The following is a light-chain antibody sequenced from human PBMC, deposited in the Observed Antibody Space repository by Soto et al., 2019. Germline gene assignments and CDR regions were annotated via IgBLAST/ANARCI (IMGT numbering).Light chain of an antibody. J-gene: IGLJ2*01. Sequence: QSVLTQPPSVSEAPRQRVTISCSGSRSNIGNNAVNWYQQLPGKAPKLLIYYDDLLPSGVSDRFSGSKSGTSASLAISGLQSEDEADYYGAAWDDSLNGLVFGGGTKLTVL. CDR3: AAWDDSLNGLV. CDR1: RSNIGNNA. CDR2: YDD. V-gene: IGLV1-36*01.